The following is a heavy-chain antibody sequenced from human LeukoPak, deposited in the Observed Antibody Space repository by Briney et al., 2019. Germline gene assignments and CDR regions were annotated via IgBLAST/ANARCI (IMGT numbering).Heavy chain of an antibody. Sequence: GGSLRLSCAAPGFTVSSNYMSWVRQAPGKGLEWVSVIYSGGSTYYADSVKGRFTISRDNSKNTLYLQMNSLRAEDTAVYYCARVRVRSYNWFDPWGQGTLVTVSS. CDR2: IYSGGST. CDR3: ARVRVRSYNWFDP. CDR1: GFTVSSNY. J-gene: IGHJ5*02. D-gene: IGHD5-24*01. V-gene: IGHV3-53*01.